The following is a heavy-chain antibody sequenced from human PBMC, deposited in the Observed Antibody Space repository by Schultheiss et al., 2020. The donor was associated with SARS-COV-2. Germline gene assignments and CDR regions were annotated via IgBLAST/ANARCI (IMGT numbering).Heavy chain of an antibody. V-gene: IGHV4-4*02. J-gene: IGHJ6*02. CDR2: IYHSGST. CDR1: GGSISSSNW. Sequence: SETLSLTCAVSGGSISSSNWWSWVRQPPGKGLEWIGEIYHSGSTNYNPSLKSRVTISVDKSKNQFSLKLSSVTAADTAVYYCARGCPHPRDRSSYYKFHYYYYGMDVWGQGTTVTVSS. CDR3: ARGCPHPRDRSSYYKFHYYYYGMDV. D-gene: IGHD3-3*01.